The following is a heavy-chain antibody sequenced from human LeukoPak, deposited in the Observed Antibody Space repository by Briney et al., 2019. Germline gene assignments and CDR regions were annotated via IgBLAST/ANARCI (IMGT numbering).Heavy chain of an antibody. D-gene: IGHD5-12*01. CDR2: ISSSSSTI. CDR3: ARDGYGFTDY. V-gene: IGHV3-48*04. CDR1: GFTFSSYS. J-gene: IGHJ4*02. Sequence: GGSLRLSCAASGFTFSSYSMNWDRQAPGKGLEWVSYISSSSSTIYYADSVKGRFTISRDNAKNSLYVQMNSLRAEDTAVYYCARDGYGFTDYWGQGTLVTVSS.